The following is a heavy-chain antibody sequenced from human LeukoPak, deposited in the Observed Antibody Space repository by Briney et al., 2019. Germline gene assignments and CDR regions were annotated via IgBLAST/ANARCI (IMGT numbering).Heavy chain of an antibody. CDR3: AKAPDYGGNSGIDY. D-gene: IGHD4-23*01. V-gene: IGHV3-9*01. J-gene: IGHJ4*02. Sequence: GRSLRLSCAASGFTFDDYAMHWVRQAPGKGLEWVSGISWNSGSIGYADPVNGRFTISRDNTKNSLYLQMHSLRAEDTALYYCAKAPDYGGNSGIDYWGQGTLVTVSS. CDR2: ISWNSGSI. CDR1: GFTFDDYA.